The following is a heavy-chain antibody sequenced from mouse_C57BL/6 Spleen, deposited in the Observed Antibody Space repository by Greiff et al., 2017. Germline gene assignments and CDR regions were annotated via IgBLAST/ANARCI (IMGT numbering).Heavy chain of an antibody. CDR1: GYAFSSYW. J-gene: IGHJ1*03. V-gene: IGHV1-80*01. CDR3: ARRRDYGSSHWYFDG. D-gene: IGHD1-1*01. Sequence: QVQLQQSGAELVKPGASVKISCKASGYAFSSYWMNWVKQRPGKGLEWIGQIYPGDGDTNYNGKFKGKATLTADKSSSTAYMQLSSLTSEDSAVYYCARRRDYGSSHWYFDGWGTGATVTVSS. CDR2: IYPGDGDT.